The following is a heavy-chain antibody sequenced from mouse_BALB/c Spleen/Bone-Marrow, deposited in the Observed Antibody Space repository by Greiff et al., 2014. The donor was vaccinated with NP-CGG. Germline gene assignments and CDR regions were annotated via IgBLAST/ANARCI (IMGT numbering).Heavy chain of an antibody. J-gene: IGHJ2*01. CDR1: GYTFTTFW. V-gene: IGHV1-69*02. Sequence: VKLQESGAELVRPGASVKLSCKASGYTFTTFWINWVKQRPGQGLEWIGNIYPSDTYTNYSQDFKDKATLTVDKSSGTAYMQLSSPTSEDSAVYYCTRSRGYFDYWGQGTTLTVSS. CDR3: TRSRGYFDY. CDR2: IYPSDTYT.